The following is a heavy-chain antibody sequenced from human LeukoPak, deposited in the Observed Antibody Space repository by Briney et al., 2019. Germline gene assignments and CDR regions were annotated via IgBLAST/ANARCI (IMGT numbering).Heavy chain of an antibody. CDR3: ARHLDSQQRLSD. CDR2: INPNSGDT. J-gene: IGHJ4*02. Sequence: ASVKVSCKASGYTFTGNYMHWVRQAPGQGLEWMGWINPNSGDTKYAQKFQGRVTMTRDTSISTAYMELSGLRSDDTAVYYCARHLDSQQRLSDWGQGTLVSVSS. V-gene: IGHV1-2*02. D-gene: IGHD3-9*01. CDR1: GYTFTGNY.